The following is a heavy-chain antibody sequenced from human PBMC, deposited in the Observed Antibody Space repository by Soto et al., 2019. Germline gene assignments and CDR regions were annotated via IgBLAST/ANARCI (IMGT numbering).Heavy chain of an antibody. CDR3: AKSDWFDP. V-gene: IGHV3-74*01. CDR1: GFTFSSYW. J-gene: IGHJ5*02. CDR2: IKNDGSIT. Sequence: PGGSLRLSCAASGFTFSSYWMHWVRQAPGKGLVWVSRIKNDGSITSYADSVKGRFTISRDNAKNTLYLQMNSLRAEDTAVYYCAKSDWFDPWGQGTLVTVSS.